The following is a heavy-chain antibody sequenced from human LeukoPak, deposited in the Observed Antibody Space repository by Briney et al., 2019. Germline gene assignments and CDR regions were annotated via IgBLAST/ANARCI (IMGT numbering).Heavy chain of an antibody. D-gene: IGHD2-8*01. CDR3: AGKSPGWSMAFDH. CDR1: GLTFSSYA. J-gene: IGHJ4*02. CDR2: ISDSGSST. Sequence: GGSLRLSCAASGLTFSSYAMSWVRQAPGKGLEWVSAISDSGSSTYYADSVKGRFTIFRDNSKNTLYLQMNSLRTEDTAVYYCAGKSPGWSMAFDHWGQGTLVTVSS. V-gene: IGHV3-23*01.